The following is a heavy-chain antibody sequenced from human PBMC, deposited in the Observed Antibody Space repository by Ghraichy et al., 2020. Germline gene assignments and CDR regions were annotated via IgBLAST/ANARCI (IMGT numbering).Heavy chain of an antibody. J-gene: IGHJ4*02. D-gene: IGHD3-16*01. V-gene: IGHV3-33*01. CDR2: IFYDGSKK. CDR3: ARDVGGAFDY. Sequence: GGSLRLSCAASGFIFSSYGMHWVRQAPGKGLEWVAVIFYDGSKKYYADSVKGRFTISRDNPKNTLYLQMNSLRAEDTAVYYCARDVGGAFDYWGQGTLVTVSS. CDR1: GFIFSSYG.